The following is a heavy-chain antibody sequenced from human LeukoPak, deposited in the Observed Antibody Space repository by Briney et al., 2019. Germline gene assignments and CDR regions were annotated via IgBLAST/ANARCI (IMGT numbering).Heavy chain of an antibody. J-gene: IGHJ5*02. CDR3: GRHMTTANNWFDP. CDR2: INPKSGGT. Sequence: ASVKVCCKASGYTFTGYHMHWVRQAPGQGLEWMGWINPKSGGTNYEQKFQGRVIMTRDTSISTAYMELSRLTSDDTAVYYCGRHMTTANNWFDPWGQGTLVTVSS. V-gene: IGHV1-2*02. CDR1: GYTFTGYH. D-gene: IGHD1-1*01.